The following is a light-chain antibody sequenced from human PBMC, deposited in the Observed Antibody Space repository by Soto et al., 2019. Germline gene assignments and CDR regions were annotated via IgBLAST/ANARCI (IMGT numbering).Light chain of an antibody. CDR2: RAS. Sequence: IVMTQSPATLSVSPGERATLSCRAGQTIYSNVAWYQQRPGQAPRLLIYRASTRATGVRARFSGSGSGTEFTLTISGLQSEDFALYYCQQYQNLWTFGQGTKVDIK. CDR1: QTIYSN. CDR3: QQYQNLWT. J-gene: IGKJ1*01. V-gene: IGKV3-15*01.